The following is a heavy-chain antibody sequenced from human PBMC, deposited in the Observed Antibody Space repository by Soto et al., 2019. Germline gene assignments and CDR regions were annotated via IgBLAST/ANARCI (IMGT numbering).Heavy chain of an antibody. J-gene: IGHJ5*02. CDR3: SVTAMPYNGFDP. V-gene: IGHV3-49*04. Sequence: PGGSLRLSCTASGFTFGDYAMSWVRQAPGKGLEWVGFIRSKAYGGTTEYAASVKGRFTIPRDDSKSIAYLQMNSLKTEDTAVYYCSVTAMPYNGFDPWGQGTLVTVSS. CDR2: IRSKAYGGTT. CDR1: GFTFGDYA. D-gene: IGHD5-18*01.